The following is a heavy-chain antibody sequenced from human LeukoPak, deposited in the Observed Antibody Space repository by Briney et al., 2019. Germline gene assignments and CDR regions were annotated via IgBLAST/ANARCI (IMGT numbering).Heavy chain of an antibody. V-gene: IGHV4-31*03. Sequence: SETLSLTCTVSGGSISSGGYYWSWIRQHPGKGREWIGYIYYSGSTYYNPSLKSRVTISVDTSKNQFSLQLSSVTAADSAVCYCGSVYYDPPHYFDYWGQGTLVTVSS. CDR1: GGSISSGGYY. D-gene: IGHD3-3*01. CDR2: IYYSGST. J-gene: IGHJ4*02. CDR3: GSVYYDPPHYFDY.